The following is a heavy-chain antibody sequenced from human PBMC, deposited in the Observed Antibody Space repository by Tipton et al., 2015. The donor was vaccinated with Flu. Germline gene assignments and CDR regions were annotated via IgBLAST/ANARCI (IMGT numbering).Heavy chain of an antibody. CDR3: ATGGWGSGSYSSSEY. Sequence: GLVKPSGTLSLTCAVSGGSISSTNWWSWVRQPPGKGLEWIGEIYDRGSTNYNPSLKSRVTISVDKSKNQFSLKLSSVTAADTAVYYCATGGWGSGSYSSSEYWGQGTLVTVSS. CDR2: IYDRGST. CDR1: GGSISSTNW. V-gene: IGHV4-4*02. D-gene: IGHD3-10*01. J-gene: IGHJ4*02.